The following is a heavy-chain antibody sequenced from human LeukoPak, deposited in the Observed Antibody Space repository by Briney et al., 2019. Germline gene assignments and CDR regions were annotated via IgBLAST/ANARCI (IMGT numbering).Heavy chain of an antibody. V-gene: IGHV3-7*01. CDR3: ARHVGTWLDP. CDR1: GFTFSSYW. Sequence: PGGSLRLSCAASGFTFSSYWMSWVRQAPGKGLEWVANIKQDGSEEYYVDSVKGRFAISRDNAKNSLCLQMNSLRAEDTAVYYCARHVGTWLDPWGQGTLVTVSS. CDR2: IKQDGSEE. J-gene: IGHJ5*02. D-gene: IGHD3-10*01.